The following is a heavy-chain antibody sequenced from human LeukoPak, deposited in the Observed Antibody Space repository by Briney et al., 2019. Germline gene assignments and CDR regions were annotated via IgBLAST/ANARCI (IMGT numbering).Heavy chain of an antibody. CDR1: GFTFSSYW. CDR3: ARDGYSSEILH. V-gene: IGHV3-7*01. CDR2: IKQDGSEK. Sequence: GGSLRLSCAASGFTFSSYWMSWVRQAPGKGLEWVANIKQDGSEKYYVDSVKGRFTISRDNAKNSLYLQMDSLRAEDTAVYYCARDGYSSEILHWGQGTLVTVSS. J-gene: IGHJ4*02. D-gene: IGHD6-19*01.